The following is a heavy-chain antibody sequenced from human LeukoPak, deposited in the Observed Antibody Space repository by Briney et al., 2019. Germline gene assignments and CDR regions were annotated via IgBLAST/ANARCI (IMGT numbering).Heavy chain of an antibody. CDR3: ARDPPRGYCSGGSCYSTPDYYFYGMDV. V-gene: IGHV4-61*02. J-gene: IGHJ6*02. Sequence: PSRTLSLTCTVSGGSISSGSHHSYWIPQPAGKGLEWIGRIYTSRTTNYNPSLKSRGTISVDTSKNQFSLKLSSVTAADTAVYYCARDPPRGYCSGGSCYSTPDYYFYGMDVWGQGTTVTVSS. D-gene: IGHD2-15*01. CDR2: IYTSRTT. CDR1: GGSISSGSHH.